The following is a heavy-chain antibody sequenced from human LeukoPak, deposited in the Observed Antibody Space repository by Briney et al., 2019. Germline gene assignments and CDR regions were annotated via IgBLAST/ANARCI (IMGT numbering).Heavy chain of an antibody. CDR2: ISGSGGST. CDR1: GFTFSSYA. CDR3: AKDPFTQPFIAVAGPVDY. D-gene: IGHD6-19*01. Sequence: GGSLRLSCAASGFTFSSYAMSWVRQAPGKGLEWVSAISGSGGSTYYADSVKGRFTISRDNSKNTLYLQMNSLRAEDTAVYYCAKDPFTQPFIAVAGPVDYWGQGTLVTVSS. V-gene: IGHV3-23*01. J-gene: IGHJ4*02.